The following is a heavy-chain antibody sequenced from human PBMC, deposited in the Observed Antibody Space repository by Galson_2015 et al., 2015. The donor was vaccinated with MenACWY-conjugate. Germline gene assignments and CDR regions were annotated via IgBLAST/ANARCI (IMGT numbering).Heavy chain of an antibody. CDR2: VYYTGDP. CDR1: GGSITMSSYY. V-gene: IGHV4-39*01. J-gene: IGHJ6*04. D-gene: IGHD3-16*02. Sequence: ETLSLTCTISGGSITMSSYYWGWIRQPPGKGLEWIGNVYYTGDPYYNPSLKSRITISIDTSRNQFSLNLTSVTASDTAVYYCARPRPYVSGSNRVVMDVWGKRTTVIVSS. CDR3: ARPRPYVSGSNRVVMDV.